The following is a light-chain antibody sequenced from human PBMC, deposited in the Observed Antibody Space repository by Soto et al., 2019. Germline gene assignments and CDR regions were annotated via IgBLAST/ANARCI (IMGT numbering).Light chain of an antibody. V-gene: IGKV1-5*03. CDR2: KAS. J-gene: IGKJ4*01. CDR3: QQYNTYPLT. CDR1: QSIKNW. Sequence: DIPMTQSPSTLSASVGDRITITCRASQSIKNWLAWYQQKPGKAPKVLLYKASSLRSGVPSRFSGSGSGTEFTLTISSLQPDDFATYYCQQYNTYPLTFGGGTKVEIK.